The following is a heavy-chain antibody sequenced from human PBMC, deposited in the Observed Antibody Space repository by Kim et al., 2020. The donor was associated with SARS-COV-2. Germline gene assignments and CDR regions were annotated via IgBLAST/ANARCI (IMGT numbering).Heavy chain of an antibody. CDR3: ARRLGGWRNYGMDV. Sequence: SETLSLTCTVSGGSISSSSYYWGWIRQPPGKGLEWIGSIYYSGSTYYNPSLKSRVTISVDTSKNQFSLKLSSVTAADTAVYYCARRLGGWRNYGMDVGGQGTRVTVSS. J-gene: IGHJ6*02. CDR2: IYYSGST. V-gene: IGHV4-39*01. D-gene: IGHD6-19*01. CDR1: GGSISSSSYY.